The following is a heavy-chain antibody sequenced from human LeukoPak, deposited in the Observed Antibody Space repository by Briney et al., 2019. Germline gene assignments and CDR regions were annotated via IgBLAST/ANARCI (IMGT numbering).Heavy chain of an antibody. CDR2: IIPILGIA. V-gene: IGHV1-69*04. CDR1: GYTFTSYD. D-gene: IGHD6-13*01. Sequence: GASVKVSCKASGYTFTSYDINWVRQATGQGLEWMGRIIPILGIANYAQKFQGRVTITADKSTSTAYMELSGLRSEDTAVYYCARVDSSSWYYFDYWGQGTLVTVSS. J-gene: IGHJ4*02. CDR3: ARVDSSSWYYFDY.